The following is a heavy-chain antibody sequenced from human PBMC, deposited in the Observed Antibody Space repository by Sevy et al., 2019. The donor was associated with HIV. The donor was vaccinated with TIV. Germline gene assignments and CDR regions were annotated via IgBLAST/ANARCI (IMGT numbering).Heavy chain of an antibody. J-gene: IGHJ6*02. CDR1: GFTFSSYS. D-gene: IGHD2-15*01. V-gene: IGHV3-21*01. Sequence: GGSLRLSCAASGFTFSSYSMNWVRQAPGKGLEWVSSISSSSSYIYYADSVKGRFTISRDNAKNSLYLQMNSLRAEDTAVYYGARGGLLLNCSGGSCHAWDYYGMDVWGQGTTVTVSS. CDR2: ISSSSSYI. CDR3: ARGGLLLNCSGGSCHAWDYYGMDV.